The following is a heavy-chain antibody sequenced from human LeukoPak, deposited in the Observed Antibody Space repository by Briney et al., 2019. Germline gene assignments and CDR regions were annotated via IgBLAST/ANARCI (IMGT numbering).Heavy chain of an antibody. CDR1: GFTVSSNY. Sequence: GGSLRLSCAASGFTVSSNYMSWVRQAPGKGLEWVSVIYSGGSTYYADSVKGRFTISRDNSKNTLYLQMNSLRAEDTAVYYCAKDLLTGYPTFDYWGQGTLVTVSS. CDR2: IYSGGST. J-gene: IGHJ4*02. CDR3: AKDLLTGYPTFDY. V-gene: IGHV3-53*01. D-gene: IGHD3-9*01.